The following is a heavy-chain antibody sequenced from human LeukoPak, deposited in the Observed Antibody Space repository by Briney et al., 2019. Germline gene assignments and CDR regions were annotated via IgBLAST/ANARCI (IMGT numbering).Heavy chain of an antibody. Sequence: SETLSLTCTVSGGSISSYYWSWIRRPPGKGLEWIGYIYYSGSTNYNPSLKSRVTISVDTSKNQFSLKLSSVTAADTAVYYCARDGNDCSGGSCYSLFRYFDYWGQGTLVTVSS. D-gene: IGHD2-15*01. CDR1: GGSISSYY. CDR3: ARDGNDCSGGSCYSLFRYFDY. CDR2: IYYSGST. J-gene: IGHJ4*02. V-gene: IGHV4-59*01.